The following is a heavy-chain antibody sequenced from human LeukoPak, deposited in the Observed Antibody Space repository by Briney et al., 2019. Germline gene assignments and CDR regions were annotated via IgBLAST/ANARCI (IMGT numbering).Heavy chain of an antibody. J-gene: IGHJ4*02. Sequence: SETLSLTCTVSGDSISSYYWSWIRQPPGKGLKWIGYIYYSGSTNYNPSLKSRVTISVDTSKNQFSLKLSSVTAADTAVYYCARSSYYDILTGYYNFDYWGQGTLVTVSS. CDR1: GDSISSYY. V-gene: IGHV4-59*01. CDR3: ARSSYYDILTGYYNFDY. D-gene: IGHD3-9*01. CDR2: IYYSGST.